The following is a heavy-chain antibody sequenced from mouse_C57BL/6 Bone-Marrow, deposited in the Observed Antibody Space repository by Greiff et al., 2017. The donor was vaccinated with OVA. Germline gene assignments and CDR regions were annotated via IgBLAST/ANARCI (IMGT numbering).Heavy chain of an antibody. Sequence: VQLVESGPGLVQPSQSLSITCTVSGFSLTSYGVHWVRQSPGKGLEWLGVIWSGGSTDYNAAFISRLSISKDNSKSQVFFKMNRLQADDTAIYYCASYYSNFYYAMDYWGQGTSVTVSS. V-gene: IGHV2-2*01. CDR1: GFSLTSYG. CDR3: ASYYSNFYYAMDY. J-gene: IGHJ4*01. CDR2: IWSGGST. D-gene: IGHD2-5*01.